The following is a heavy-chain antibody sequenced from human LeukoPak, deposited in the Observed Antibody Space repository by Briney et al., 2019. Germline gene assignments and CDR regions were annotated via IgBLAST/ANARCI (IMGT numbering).Heavy chain of an antibody. CDR3: ARHLNPAGKIEY. D-gene: IGHD3-9*01. J-gene: IGHJ4*02. CDR2: IYYSGST. CDR1: GGSISSYY. Sequence: PSETLSLTCTVSGGSISSYYWSWIRQPPGKGLEYIGYIYYSGSTNYNPSLKSRVTISVDTSKNQFSLKLDSVTAADTAVYYCARHLNPAGKIEYWGQGTLVTVSS. V-gene: IGHV4-59*08.